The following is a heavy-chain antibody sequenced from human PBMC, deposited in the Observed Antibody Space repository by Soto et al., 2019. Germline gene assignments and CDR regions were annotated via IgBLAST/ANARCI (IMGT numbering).Heavy chain of an antibody. CDR3: AKDFVYGGNRNYFDY. Sequence: QVQLVESGGGVGQPVRSLRLSCAASGFTFSSYGMHWVRQAPGKGLEWVAVISYDGSNKYYADSVKGRFTISRDNSKNTLYLQMNSLRAEDTAVYYFAKDFVYGGNRNYFDYWGQGTLVTVSS. D-gene: IGHD4-17*01. J-gene: IGHJ4*02. CDR1: GFTFSSYG. V-gene: IGHV3-30*18. CDR2: ISYDGSNK.